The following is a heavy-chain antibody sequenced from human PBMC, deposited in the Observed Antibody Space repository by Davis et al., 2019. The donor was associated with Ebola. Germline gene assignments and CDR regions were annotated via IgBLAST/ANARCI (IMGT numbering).Heavy chain of an antibody. CDR1: GNSFTSHW. D-gene: IGHD2-8*02. CDR2: IYTGDSDT. Sequence: GESLKISCKDSGNSFTSHWIGWVRQMPGKGLEWMGIIYTGDSDTRYSPSFRGQVTISADKSTKTAFLVWTGLKASDTAMYYCASLRRTITGMDDAFDMWGQGTMVTVSS. V-gene: IGHV5-51*01. CDR3: ASLRRTITGMDDAFDM. J-gene: IGHJ3*02.